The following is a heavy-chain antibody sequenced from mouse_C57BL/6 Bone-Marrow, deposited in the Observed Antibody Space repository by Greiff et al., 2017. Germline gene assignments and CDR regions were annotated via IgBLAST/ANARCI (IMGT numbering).Heavy chain of an antibody. J-gene: IGHJ3*01. D-gene: IGHD2-3*01. Sequence: VHLVESGPELVKPGASVKISCKASGYAFSSSWMNWVKQRPGKGLEWIGRIYPGDGDTNYNGKFKGKATLTADKSSSTAYMQLSSLTSEDSAVYFCARDGYYLFAYWGQGTLVTVSA. CDR2: IYPGDGDT. CDR3: ARDGYYLFAY. V-gene: IGHV1-82*01. CDR1: GYAFSSSW.